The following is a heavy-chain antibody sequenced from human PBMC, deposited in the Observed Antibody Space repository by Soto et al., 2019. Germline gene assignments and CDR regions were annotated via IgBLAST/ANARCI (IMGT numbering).Heavy chain of an antibody. D-gene: IGHD2-2*01. V-gene: IGHV3-30-3*01. CDR2: ISSDGVNK. CDR1: GFTFSSYA. Sequence: GGSLRLSCAASGFTFSSYAMHWVRQAPGKGLEWVAVISSDGVNKYYADSVKGRFTISRHNSKNTLYLQMDSLRGEDTAVFYCARGTNGVVPAAIRRGYYGLDVWGQGTTVTVSS. J-gene: IGHJ6*02. CDR3: ARGTNGVVPAAIRRGYYGLDV.